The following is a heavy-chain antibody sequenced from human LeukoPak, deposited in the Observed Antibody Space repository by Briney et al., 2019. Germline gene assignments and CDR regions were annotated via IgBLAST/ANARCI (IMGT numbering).Heavy chain of an antibody. D-gene: IGHD4-17*01. CDR3: AKSNYGDFGWFDP. CDR1: GFTLGIYW. J-gene: IGHJ5*02. CDR2: IKQDGSEK. V-gene: IGHV3-7*01. Sequence: QPGGSLRLSCAASGFTLGIYWMNWVRQAPGKGLEWVANIKQDGSEKRYVDSVKGRFTISRDNAKNSLFLQMNSLRAEDTAVYFCAKSNYGDFGWFDPWGQGTLVIVSS.